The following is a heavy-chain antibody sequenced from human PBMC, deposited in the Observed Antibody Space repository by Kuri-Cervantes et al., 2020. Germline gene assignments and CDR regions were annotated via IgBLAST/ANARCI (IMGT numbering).Heavy chain of an antibody. CDR3: AKDAESWNYDFSYFDY. V-gene: IGHV1-69*05. CDR1: GGTFSSYA. J-gene: IGHJ4*02. CDR2: IIPIFGTA. D-gene: IGHD1-7*01. Sequence: SVKVSCKASGGTFSSYAISWVRQAPGQGLEWMGGIIPIFGTANYAQKFQGRVTITTDESTSTAYMELSSLRSEDTAVYYCAKDAESWNYDFSYFDYWGQGTLVTVSS.